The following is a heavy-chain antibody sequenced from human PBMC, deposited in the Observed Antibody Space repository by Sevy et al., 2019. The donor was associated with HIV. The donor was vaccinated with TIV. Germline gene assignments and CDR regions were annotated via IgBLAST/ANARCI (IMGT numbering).Heavy chain of an antibody. Sequence: KASETLSLTCTVSGGSITSLYWNWIRQPPGKGLEWIANIYYNGHINYNTSLKSRVTLSLDTSKNQFSLRLSSVTAADTAMYYCAGENAWGRGYSWGQGTLVTVSS. CDR2: IYYNGHI. CDR1: GGSITSLY. J-gene: IGHJ4*02. CDR3: AGENAWGRGYS. D-gene: IGHD1-26*01. V-gene: IGHV4-59*08.